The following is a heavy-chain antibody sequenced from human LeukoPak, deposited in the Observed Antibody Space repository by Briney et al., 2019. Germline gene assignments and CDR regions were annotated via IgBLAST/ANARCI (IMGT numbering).Heavy chain of an antibody. V-gene: IGHV1-8*03. CDR1: GYTFTSYA. CDR3: ARAGEFIVVVPAATKGFDY. Sequence: ASVKVSCKASGYTFTSYAINWVRQATGQGLEWMGWMNPNSGNTGYAQKFQGRVTITRNTSISTAYMELSSLRSEDTAVYYCARAGEFIVVVPAATKGFDYWGQGTLVTVSS. D-gene: IGHD2-2*01. J-gene: IGHJ4*02. CDR2: MNPNSGNT.